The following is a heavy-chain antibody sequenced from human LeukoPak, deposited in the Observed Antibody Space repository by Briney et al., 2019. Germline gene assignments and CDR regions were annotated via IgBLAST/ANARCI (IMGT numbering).Heavy chain of an antibody. J-gene: IGHJ4*02. Sequence: GGSLRLSCAASGFTFSSYGMHWVRQAPGKGLEWVAFIRYDGSNKYYADSVKGRFTISRDNSKNTLYLQMNSLRAEDTAVHYCAKSGYCGGDCYNFDYWGQGTLVTVSS. V-gene: IGHV3-30*02. CDR1: GFTFSSYG. CDR3: AKSGYCGGDCYNFDY. CDR2: IRYDGSNK. D-gene: IGHD2-21*01.